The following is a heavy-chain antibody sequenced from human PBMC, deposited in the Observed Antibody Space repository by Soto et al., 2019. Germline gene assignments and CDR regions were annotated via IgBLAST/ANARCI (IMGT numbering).Heavy chain of an antibody. J-gene: IGHJ4*02. CDR3: ARDGVDSSSWYSGPGGIDY. CDR1: GYTFTSYG. Sequence: ASVKVSCKASGYTFTSYGISWVRQAPGQGLEWMGWISAYNGNTNYAQKLQGRVTMTTDTSTSTAYMELRSLRSDDTAVYYCARDGVDSSSWYSGPGGIDYWGQGTLVTVSS. V-gene: IGHV1-18*01. CDR2: ISAYNGNT. D-gene: IGHD6-13*01.